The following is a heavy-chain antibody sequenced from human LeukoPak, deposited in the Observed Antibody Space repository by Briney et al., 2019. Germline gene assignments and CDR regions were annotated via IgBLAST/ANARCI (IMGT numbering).Heavy chain of an antibody. CDR1: GDSINSYY. J-gene: IGHJ5*02. D-gene: IGHD6-13*01. Sequence: KPSETLSLTCIVSGDSINSYYWSWIRQPPGKGLEWIGYIYYSGNTNYNPSLKSRVTISIDTSKNQFSLKLSSVTAADTAMYYCARERRLGIAAAPNWFDPWGQGTLVTVSS. CDR3: ARERRLGIAAAPNWFDP. CDR2: IYYSGNT. V-gene: IGHV4-59*12.